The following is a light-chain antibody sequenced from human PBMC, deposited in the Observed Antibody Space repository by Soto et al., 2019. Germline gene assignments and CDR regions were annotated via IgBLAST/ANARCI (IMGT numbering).Light chain of an antibody. V-gene: IGLV2-23*02. CDR1: SSDVGSYNL. Sequence: QSALTQPASVSGSPGQSITISCTGTSSDVGSYNLVSWYQQHPGKAPKLMIYEVSKRPSGVSNRFSGSKSGNTASLTISGLQAEDGADYYCCSYAGSSTLVFGGGTKLPVL. CDR3: CSYAGSSTLV. CDR2: EVS. J-gene: IGLJ3*02.